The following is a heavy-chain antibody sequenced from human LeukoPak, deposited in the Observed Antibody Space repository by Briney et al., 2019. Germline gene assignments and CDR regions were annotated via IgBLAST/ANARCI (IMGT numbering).Heavy chain of an antibody. D-gene: IGHD5-24*01. CDR3: ARGRVDGYRSRFDH. V-gene: IGHV1-69*13. Sequence: SVKPSCKASRGTFSHYVITWVRQAPGHRVEGMGGIIPLSGPANYAQKFQSRVTVTAGEPTTTGYMELRSLRAEDTAVYYCARGRVDGYRSRFDHWGQGTLVTVSS. CDR1: RGTFSHYV. CDR2: IIPLSGPA. J-gene: IGHJ5*02.